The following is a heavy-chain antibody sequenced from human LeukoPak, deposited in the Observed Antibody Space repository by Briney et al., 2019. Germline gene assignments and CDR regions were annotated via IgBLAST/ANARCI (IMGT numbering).Heavy chain of an antibody. D-gene: IGHD3-22*01. CDR2: INHSGST. V-gene: IGHV4-34*01. CDR1: GGSFSGYY. CDR3: AREDDSSGFGFVY. J-gene: IGHJ4*02. Sequence: PSETLSLTCAVYGGSFSGYYWSWIRQPPGKGLEWIGEINHSGSTNYNPSLKSRVTISVDTSKNQFSLKLSSVTAADTAVYYCAREDDSSGFGFVYWGQGTLVTVSS.